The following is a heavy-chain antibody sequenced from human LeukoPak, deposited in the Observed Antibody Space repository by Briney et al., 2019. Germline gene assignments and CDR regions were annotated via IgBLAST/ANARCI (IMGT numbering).Heavy chain of an antibody. CDR3: AKDQDYYDSSVGGMDV. CDR1: GFTFSSYA. D-gene: IGHD3-22*01. CDR2: ISGSGGST. V-gene: IGHV3-23*01. Sequence: GGSLRLSCAASGFTFSSYAMSWVRQAPGKGLEWVSAISGSGGSTYYADSVKGRFTISRDNSKNTLYLQMNSLRAEDTAVYYCAKDQDYYDSSVGGMDVWGQGTTVTVSS. J-gene: IGHJ6*02.